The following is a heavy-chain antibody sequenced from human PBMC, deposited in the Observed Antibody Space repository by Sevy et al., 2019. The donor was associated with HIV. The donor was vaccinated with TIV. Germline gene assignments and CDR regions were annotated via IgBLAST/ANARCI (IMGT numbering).Heavy chain of an antibody. V-gene: IGHV3-11*01. J-gene: IGHJ6*02. CDR2: ISNSGNTV. CDR3: ARDNYCISGDGCYGYGLDV. D-gene: IGHD2-2*01. Sequence: GGSLRLSCSASGLTFSDYYMTWIRQAPGKGLECISYISNSGNTVYYADSVKGRSTVSRDNAKKSLYLQLNSLRDEDTAVYYCARDNYCISGDGCYGYGLDVWGQGTTVTVSS. CDR1: GLTFSDYY.